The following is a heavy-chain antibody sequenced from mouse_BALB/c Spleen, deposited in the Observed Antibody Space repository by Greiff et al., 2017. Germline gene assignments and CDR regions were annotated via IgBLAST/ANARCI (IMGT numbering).Heavy chain of an antibody. Sequence: VQRVESGPGLVAPSQSLSITCTVSGFSLTSYGVHWVRQPPGKGLEWLGVIWAGGSTNYNSALMSRLSISKDNSKSQVFLKMNSLQTDDTAMYYCAREEGYDVFAYWGQGTLVTVSA. CDR3: AREEGYDVFAY. J-gene: IGHJ3*01. CDR2: IWAGGST. D-gene: IGHD2-2*01. V-gene: IGHV2-9*02. CDR1: GFSLTSYG.